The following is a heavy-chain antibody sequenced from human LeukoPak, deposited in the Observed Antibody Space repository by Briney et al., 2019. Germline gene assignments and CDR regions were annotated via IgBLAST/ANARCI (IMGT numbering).Heavy chain of an antibody. J-gene: IGHJ4*02. Sequence: RSGGSLRLSCAASGFTFSSYSMHWVRQAPGKGLEYVSAISSNGGSTYYADSVKGRFTISRDNSKNTLYLQMSSLRAEDTAVYYCVIVGGFSWAAAANVGFDYWGQGTLVTVSS. CDR2: ISSNGGST. V-gene: IGHV3-64D*09. CDR3: VIVGGFSWAAAANVGFDY. CDR1: GFTFSSYS. D-gene: IGHD6-13*01.